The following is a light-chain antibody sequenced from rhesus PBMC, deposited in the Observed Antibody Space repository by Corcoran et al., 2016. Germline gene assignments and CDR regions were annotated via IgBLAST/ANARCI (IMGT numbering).Light chain of an antibody. V-gene: IGLV2S9*01. Sequence: ALAQPPSVSKSLGQSVTISCTGGTGDIGTYNDVSWYQQFPGTAPRLLIYEVSRRPSGISDRFSGSKSGDTASLTISGLQPDDEADYYCCSYRARSTFVFGSGTKLTVL. CDR1: TGDIGTYND. CDR3: CSYRARSTFV. CDR2: EVS. J-gene: IGLJ6*01.